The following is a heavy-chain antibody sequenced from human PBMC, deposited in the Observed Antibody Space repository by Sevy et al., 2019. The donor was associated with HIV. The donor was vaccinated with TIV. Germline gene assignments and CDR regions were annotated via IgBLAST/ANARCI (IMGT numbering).Heavy chain of an antibody. J-gene: IGHJ6*02. CDR2: ISSSSSYI. V-gene: IGHV3-21*01. CDR3: ARDFMRLDSSSWLGYYYYYYGMDV. D-gene: IGHD6-13*01. Sequence: GGSLRLSCAASGFTFSSYSMNWVRQAPGKGLEWVSSISSSSSYIYYAHSVKGRFTISRDNAKNSLYLQMNSLRAEDTAVYYCARDFMRLDSSSWLGYYYYYYGMDVWGQGTTVTVSS. CDR1: GFTFSSYS.